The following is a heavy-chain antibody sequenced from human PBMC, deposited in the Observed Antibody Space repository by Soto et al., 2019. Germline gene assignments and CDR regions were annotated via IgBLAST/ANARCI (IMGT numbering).Heavy chain of an antibody. CDR1: AYTFTGYY. D-gene: IGHD6-13*01. V-gene: IGHV1-2*02. CDR2: MNPKNSDT. CDR3: ARDGPGAGNDDFDY. J-gene: IGHJ4*02. Sequence: QVQLVQSGADVKKPGDSMRVSCKASAYTFTGYYIHWVRQAPGQGLEWMGWMNPKNSDTGYAPQFQGRVTMPRDTSINTAYMDLRRLTSDDTAIYYCARDGPGAGNDDFDYWGQGALVTVSS.